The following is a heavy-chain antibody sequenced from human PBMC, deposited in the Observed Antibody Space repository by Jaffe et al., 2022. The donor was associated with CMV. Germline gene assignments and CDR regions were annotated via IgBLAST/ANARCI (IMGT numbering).Heavy chain of an antibody. CDR3: ARDGCSSGGSCYCDY. V-gene: IGHV3-48*02. CDR1: GFTFSSYS. J-gene: IGHJ4*02. Sequence: EVQLVESGGGLVQPGGSLRLSCAASGFTFSSYSMNWVRQAPGKGLEWVSYISSSSSTIYYADSVKGRFTISRDNAKNSLYLQMNSLRDEDTAVYYCARDGCSSGGSCYCDYWGQGTLVTVSS. D-gene: IGHD2-15*01. CDR2: ISSSSSTI.